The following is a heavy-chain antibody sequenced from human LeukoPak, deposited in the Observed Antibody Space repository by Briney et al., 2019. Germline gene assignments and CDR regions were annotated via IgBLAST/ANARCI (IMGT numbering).Heavy chain of an antibody. CDR3: ARGYRRDDILTGYCGDYFDY. CDR1: GFTFSSYS. CDR2: INSSSSYI. Sequence: GGSLRLSCAASGFTFSSYSMNWVRQAPGRGLEWVASINSSSSYIYYADSVKGRFTISRDNAKNALYLQMNSLRAEATAVYYCARGYRRDDILTGYCGDYFDYWGQGTLVTVSS. V-gene: IGHV3-21*01. D-gene: IGHD3-9*01. J-gene: IGHJ4*02.